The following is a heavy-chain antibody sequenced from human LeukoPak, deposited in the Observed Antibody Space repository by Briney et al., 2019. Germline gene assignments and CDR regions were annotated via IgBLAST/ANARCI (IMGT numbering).Heavy chain of an antibody. Sequence: SQTLSLTCAISGDSVSSNSATWNWIRQSPSRGLEWLGRTYYRSKWYNDYALSVKSRISINPDTSKSQFSLQLNSVTPEDTAVYYCARGDSSSWYFLGAFDIWGQRTMVTVSS. D-gene: IGHD6-13*01. CDR2: TYYRSKWYN. V-gene: IGHV6-1*01. J-gene: IGHJ3*02. CDR3: ARGDSSSWYFLGAFDI. CDR1: GDSVSSNSAT.